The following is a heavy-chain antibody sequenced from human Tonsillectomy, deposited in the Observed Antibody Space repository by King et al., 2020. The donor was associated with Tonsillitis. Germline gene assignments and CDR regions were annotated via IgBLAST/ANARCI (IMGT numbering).Heavy chain of an antibody. CDR3: ARAERWLQSDWFGP. CDR1: GYTTTNYG. V-gene: IGHV1-18*01. J-gene: IGHJ5*02. Sequence: QLVQSGAEVKKPGASVKVSCKASGYTTTNYGISWVRQAPGQGLEWMGWISAYNGNTNYAQKLQGRVTMTTDTSTSTAYMELRSLRSDDTAVYYCARAERWLQSDWFGPWGQGTLVTVSS. D-gene: IGHD5-24*01. CDR2: ISAYNGNT.